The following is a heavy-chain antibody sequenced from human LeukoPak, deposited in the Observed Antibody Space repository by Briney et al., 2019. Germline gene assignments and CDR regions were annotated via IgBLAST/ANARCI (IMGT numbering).Heavy chain of an antibody. J-gene: IGHJ4*02. CDR3: ARARGAYHDSGIDY. CDR1: GVTFSRYS. Sequence: VRCLRLSCAASGVTFSRYSMNWVRQAPGGGLEWGLSISSSSSYTYYADSVKGRFTISRDAAKNSLYLQLNTLRAEDTAVYYCARARGAYHDSGIDYWGQGTLVTVSS. D-gene: IGHD3-9*01. CDR2: ISSSSSYT. V-gene: IGHV3-21*01.